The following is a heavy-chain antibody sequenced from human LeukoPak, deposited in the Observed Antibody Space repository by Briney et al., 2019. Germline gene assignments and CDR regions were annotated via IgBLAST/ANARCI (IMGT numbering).Heavy chain of an antibody. CDR2: IIPIFGTA. J-gene: IGHJ6*03. D-gene: IGHD3-10*01. Sequence: GSPVKVSCKASGGTFSSYAISWVRQAPGQGLEWMGGIIPIFGTANYAQKFQGRVTITAGESTSTAYMELSSLRSEDTAVYYCARAALMTPMVGENPPPPFYYYYMDVWGKGTTVTVSS. CDR3: ARAALMTPMVGENPPPPFYYYYMDV. CDR1: GGTFSSYA. V-gene: IGHV1-69*01.